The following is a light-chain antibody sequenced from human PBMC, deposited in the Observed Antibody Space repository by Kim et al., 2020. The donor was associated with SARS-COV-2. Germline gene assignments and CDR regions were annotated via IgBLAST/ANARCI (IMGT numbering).Light chain of an antibody. J-gene: IGKJ2*01. Sequence: SGVPSRFSGSVSGTDFTLTINNLQPEDSATYYCQQANSFPYTFGQGTKLEIK. V-gene: IGKV1-12*01. CDR3: QQANSFPYT.